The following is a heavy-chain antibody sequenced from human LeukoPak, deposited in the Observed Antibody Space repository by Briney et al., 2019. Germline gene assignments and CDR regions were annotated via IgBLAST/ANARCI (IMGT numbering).Heavy chain of an antibody. CDR3: ASFLYYYDSSGYYYNY. J-gene: IGHJ4*02. V-gene: IGHV1-18*01. CDR1: GYTFTSYG. D-gene: IGHD3-22*01. CDR2: ISAYNGNT. Sequence: ASVKVSCRASGYTFTSYGTSWVRQAPGQGLEWMGWISAYNGNTNYAQKLQGRVTMTTDTSTSTAYMELRSLRSDDTAVYYCASFLYYYDSSGYYYNYWGQGTLVTVSS.